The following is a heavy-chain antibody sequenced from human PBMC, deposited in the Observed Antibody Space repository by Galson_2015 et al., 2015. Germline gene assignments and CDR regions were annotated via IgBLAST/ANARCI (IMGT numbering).Heavy chain of an antibody. D-gene: IGHD5-12*01. CDR1: GFTFDDYT. CDR3: AKDMGHSDYDLTGSIGIDS. J-gene: IGHJ4*02. V-gene: IGHV3-43*01. Sequence: SLRLSCAASGFTFDDYTMHWVRQAPGKGLEWICVIHWDGVTIHYADSVKGRFTISRDNSKNSLYLQLRSLRVDDTAFYYCAKDMGHSDYDLTGSIGIDSWGQGARVIVSS. CDR2: IHWDGVTI.